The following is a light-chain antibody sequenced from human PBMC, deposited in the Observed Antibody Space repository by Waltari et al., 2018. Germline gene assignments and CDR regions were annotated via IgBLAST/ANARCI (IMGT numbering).Light chain of an antibody. CDR1: QSVGTY. V-gene: IGKV3-11*01. CDR2: DAS. J-gene: IGKJ4*01. Sequence: CRSSQSVGTYLAWYQQRPGQSPRLLIYDASYRATGIPARFSGSGSETDFTLTISSLQPEDFAVYYCQQRRNWPLTFGGGTRVQI. CDR3: QQRRNWPLT.